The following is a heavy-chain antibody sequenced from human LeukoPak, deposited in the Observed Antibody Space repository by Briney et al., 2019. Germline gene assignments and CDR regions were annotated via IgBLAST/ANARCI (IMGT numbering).Heavy chain of an antibody. CDR2: IKQDGSEK. CDR3: AKDALGSCYSYAYFYYYKDV. Sequence: PGGSLRLSCATSGFTFRTYWMSWVRQAPGKGPEWVANIKQDGSEKSYVDSVKGRFTISRDNAKNSLYLQMNSLRAEDTALYYCAKDALGSCYSYAYFYYYKDVWGKGTTVTVSS. V-gene: IGHV3-7*03. CDR1: GFTFRTYW. D-gene: IGHD3-22*01. J-gene: IGHJ6*03.